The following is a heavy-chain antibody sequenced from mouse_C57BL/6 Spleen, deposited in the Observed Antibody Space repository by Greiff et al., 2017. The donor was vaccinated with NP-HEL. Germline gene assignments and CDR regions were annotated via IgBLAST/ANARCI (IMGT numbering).Heavy chain of an antibody. CDR2: IYPGSGNT. CDR1: GYTFTDYY. Sequence: VQLQQSGAELVRPGASVKLSCKASGYTFTDYYINWVKQRPGQGLEWIARIYPGSGNTYYNEKFKGKATLIAEKSSSTAYRQLSSRTSEDSAVYFCARAYYGISDAYLDVWGTGTPFTISS. D-gene: IGHD1-1*01. J-gene: IGHJ1*03. V-gene: IGHV1-76*01. CDR3: ARAYYGISDAYLDV.